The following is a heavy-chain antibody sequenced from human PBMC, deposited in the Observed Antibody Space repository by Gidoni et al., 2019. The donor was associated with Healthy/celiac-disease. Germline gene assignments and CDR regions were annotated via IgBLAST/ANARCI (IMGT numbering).Heavy chain of an antibody. CDR3: AKDGSRDTAMVSCSY. J-gene: IGHJ4*02. D-gene: IGHD5-18*01. CDR1: GFTFGRYA. CDR2: ISGSGGST. V-gene: IGHV3-23*01. Sequence: EAQLLEPGGGLVQPGGTLRLSCAASGFTFGRYAISWVRQAPGKGLEWVSSISGSGGSTYYADSVKGRFTISRDNSKNTLYLQMNSLRAEDTAVYYCAKDGSRDTAMVSCSYWGQGTLVTVSS.